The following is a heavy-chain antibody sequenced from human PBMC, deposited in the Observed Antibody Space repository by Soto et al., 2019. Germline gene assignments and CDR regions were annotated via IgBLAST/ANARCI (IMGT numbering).Heavy chain of an antibody. D-gene: IGHD6-6*01. V-gene: IGHV3-23*01. CDR1: GFTFSAYA. CDR2: ITDSGGST. Sequence: GGSLRLSCAASGFTFSAYAMTWVRQTPGKGLEWVSTITDSGGSTYYADSVKGRFTISRDNSKNTLYLQMNSLRVEDTAVFYCAKDLPIAARPVFDYWGQGTLVTVSS. J-gene: IGHJ4*02. CDR3: AKDLPIAARPVFDY.